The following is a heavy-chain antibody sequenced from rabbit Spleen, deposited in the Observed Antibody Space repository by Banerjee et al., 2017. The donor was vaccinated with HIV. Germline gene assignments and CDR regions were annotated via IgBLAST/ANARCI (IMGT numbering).Heavy chain of an antibody. CDR3: ARASWDPGYGGAVKL. D-gene: IGHD7-1*01. CDR2: IVPIFGNT. J-gene: IGHJ6*01. CDR1: GFDFSTYS. Sequence: QLKETGGGLVQPGGSLKLSCKASGFDFSTYSMSWVRQAPGKGLEWIGYIVPIFGNTYYANWVNGRFTISSHNAQSTLHLQLSSLTAADRATYFCARASWDPGYGGAVKLWGPGTLVT. V-gene: IGHV1S7*01.